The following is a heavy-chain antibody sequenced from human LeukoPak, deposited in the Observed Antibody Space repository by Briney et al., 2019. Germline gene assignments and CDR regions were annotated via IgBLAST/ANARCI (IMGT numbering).Heavy chain of an antibody. CDR2: IKYDGIDT. CDR3: VRLAFHFDS. V-gene: IGHV3-7*01. CDR1: GFTFSNAW. J-gene: IGHJ4*02. Sequence: GSLRLSCEGSGFTFSNAWMSWVRQAPGKGLEWVASIKYDGIDTYYVDSLRGRFTISRDDAKNSLYLQMNSLRAEDTAVYFCVRLAFHFDSWGQGILVTVSS.